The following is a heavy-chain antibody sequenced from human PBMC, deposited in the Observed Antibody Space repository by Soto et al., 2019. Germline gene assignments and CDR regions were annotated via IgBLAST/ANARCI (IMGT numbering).Heavy chain of an antibody. J-gene: IGHJ4*02. CDR2: IYWDDDK. CDR1: GFSLSSTRMA. Sequence: QITLKESGPTLVKPTQTLTLTCTFSGFSLSSTRMAVGWIRQPPGKALEWLALIYWDDDKRYSPFLKSRLTPXTXTSXTHVVLTMPHMAPVDTARYYCAHIVVAGLGYYFDYWGQGTLVTVSS. V-gene: IGHV2-5*02. D-gene: IGHD6-19*01. CDR3: AHIVVAGLGYYFDY.